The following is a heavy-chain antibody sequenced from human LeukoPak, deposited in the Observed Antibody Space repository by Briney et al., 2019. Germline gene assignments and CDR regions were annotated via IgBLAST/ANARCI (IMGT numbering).Heavy chain of an antibody. D-gene: IGHD3-3*01. V-gene: IGHV4-34*01. Sequence: PSETLSLTCAVYGGSFSGYYWSWIRQPPGKGLEWIGKINHSGSTNYNPSLKSRVTISVDTSKNQFSLKLSSVTAADTAVYYCARGAYYDFWSGYYSSGYYYYMDVWGKGTTVTVSS. CDR1: GGSFSGYY. CDR2: INHSGST. J-gene: IGHJ6*03. CDR3: ARGAYYDFWSGYYSSGYYYYMDV.